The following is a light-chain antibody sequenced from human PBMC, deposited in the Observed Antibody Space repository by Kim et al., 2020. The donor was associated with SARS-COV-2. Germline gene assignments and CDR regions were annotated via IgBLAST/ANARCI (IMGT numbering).Light chain of an antibody. CDR3: QQYETSMRT. Sequence: SPRERATPPCRASPGIVSNYLAWYPLKLGQAPTLLIYGASSRATGIPDRFSGSGSGTDFTLIISILEPEDSAVYYCQQYETSMRTFGQGTKVDIK. V-gene: IGKV3-20*01. CDR1: PGIVSNY. CDR2: GAS. J-gene: IGKJ1*01.